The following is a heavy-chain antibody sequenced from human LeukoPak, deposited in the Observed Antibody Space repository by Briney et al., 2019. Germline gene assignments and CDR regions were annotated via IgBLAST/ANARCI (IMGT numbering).Heavy chain of an antibody. J-gene: IGHJ5*02. D-gene: IGHD6-19*01. CDR2: ISGSGGNT. CDR3: AREVEAVAGNWFDP. V-gene: IGHV3-23*01. CDR1: GFTFSTYA. Sequence: PGGSLRLSCAASGFTFSTYAMSWVRQAPGKGLEWVSAISGSGGNTDYADSVKGRFTISRDNSKNTLYLQMNSLRAEDTAVYYCAREVEAVAGNWFDPWGQGTLVTVSS.